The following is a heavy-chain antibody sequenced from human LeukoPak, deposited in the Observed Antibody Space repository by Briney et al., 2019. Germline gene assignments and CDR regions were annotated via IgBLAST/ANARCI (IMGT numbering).Heavy chain of an antibody. CDR1: GYTFTSYW. Sequence: KVSCKASGYTFTSYWIGWVRQMPGKGLEWMGIIYPGDSDTRYSPSFQGQVTISADKSISTAYLQWSSLKASDTAMYYCARRDYGSGSPFDYWGQGTLVTVSS. D-gene: IGHD3-10*01. J-gene: IGHJ4*02. CDR3: ARRDYGSGSPFDY. CDR2: IYPGDSDT. V-gene: IGHV5-51*01.